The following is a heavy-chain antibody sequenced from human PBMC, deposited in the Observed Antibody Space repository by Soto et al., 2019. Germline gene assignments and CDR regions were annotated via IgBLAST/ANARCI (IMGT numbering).Heavy chain of an antibody. CDR2: IIPIFGTA. V-gene: IGHV1-69*06. D-gene: IGHD3-10*01. Sequence: SVKVSCKASGGTFSSYAISWVRQAPGQGLEWMGGIIPIFGTANYAQRLQGRVTITADKSTSTAYMELSSLRSEDTAVYYCARDYGARQNYYGMDVWGQGTTVTVSS. CDR3: ARDYGARQNYYGMDV. J-gene: IGHJ6*02. CDR1: GGTFSSYA.